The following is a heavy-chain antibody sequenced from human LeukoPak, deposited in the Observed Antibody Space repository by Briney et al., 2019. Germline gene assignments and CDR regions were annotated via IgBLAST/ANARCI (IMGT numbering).Heavy chain of an antibody. D-gene: IGHD3-10*01. CDR1: GYSISSGYY. J-gene: IGHJ6*03. CDR2: INHSGST. CDR3: ARVKATMVRGVRYYYMDV. V-gene: IGHV4-38-2*02. Sequence: SETLSLTCTVSGYSISSGYYWGWIRQPPGKGLEWIGEINHSGSTNYNPSLKSRVTISVDTSKNQFSLKLSSVTAADTAVYYCARVKATMVRGVRYYYMDVWGKGTTVTVSS.